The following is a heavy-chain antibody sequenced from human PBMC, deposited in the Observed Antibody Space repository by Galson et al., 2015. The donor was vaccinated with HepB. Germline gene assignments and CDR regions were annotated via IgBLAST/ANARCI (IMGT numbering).Heavy chain of an antibody. Sequence: SLRLSCAASGFTFSSYWMHWVRQAPGKGLVWVSRINSDGSSTSYADSVKGRFTISRDNAKDTLYLQMNSLRAEDTAVYYCARGFSGVAGPYYFDYWGQGTLVTVSS. CDR3: ARGFSGVAGPYYFDY. D-gene: IGHD6-19*01. V-gene: IGHV3-74*01. CDR1: GFTFSSYW. CDR2: INSDGSST. J-gene: IGHJ4*02.